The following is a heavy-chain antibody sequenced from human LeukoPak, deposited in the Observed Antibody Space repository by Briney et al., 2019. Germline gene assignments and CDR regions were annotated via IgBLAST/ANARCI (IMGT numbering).Heavy chain of an antibody. J-gene: IGHJ3*02. D-gene: IGHD1-26*01. CDR3: AKAIVGSYFSSPVAFDI. CDR2: ISGSGDNT. Sequence: PGGSLRLSCAASGFTFSSYGMSWVRQAPGKGLEWVSAISGSGDNTYYADSVKGRFTVSRDNSKNTLYVQMKSLRAEDTAVYYCAKAIVGSYFSSPVAFDIWGQGTMVTVSS. V-gene: IGHV3-23*01. CDR1: GFTFSSYG.